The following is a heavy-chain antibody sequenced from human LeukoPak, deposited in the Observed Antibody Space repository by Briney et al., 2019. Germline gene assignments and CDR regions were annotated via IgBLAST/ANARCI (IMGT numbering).Heavy chain of an antibody. J-gene: IGHJ4*02. CDR1: GFTFSSYS. CDR3: ARDSDYYDSSGYRVEDFDY. Sequence: GGSLRLSCVASGFTFSSYSMNWVRQAPGKGLEWVSSISSSSSYIYYADSVKGRFTISRDNAKNSLYLQMNSLRAEDTAVYYCARDSDYYDSSGYRVEDFDYWGQGTLVTVSS. V-gene: IGHV3-21*01. CDR2: ISSSSSYI. D-gene: IGHD3-22*01.